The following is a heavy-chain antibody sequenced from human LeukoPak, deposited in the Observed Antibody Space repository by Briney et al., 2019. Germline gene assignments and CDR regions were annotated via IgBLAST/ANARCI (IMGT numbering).Heavy chain of an antibody. CDR3: ARVNVVDDY. Sequence: GGALTLSCAASGCTFSRYSMNWLGQARGKGVEGVASISSSTSYIYYADSVKRRFTISRDNAKNSLYLQMNRLRAEDTAVYYCARVNVVDDYWGQGTLVTASS. V-gene: IGHV3-21*01. CDR2: ISSSTSYI. CDR1: GCTFSRYS. J-gene: IGHJ4*02. D-gene: IGHD2-2*01.